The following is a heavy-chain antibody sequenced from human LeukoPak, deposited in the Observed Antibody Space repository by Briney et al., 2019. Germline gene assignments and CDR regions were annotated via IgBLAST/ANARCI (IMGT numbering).Heavy chain of an antibody. D-gene: IGHD6-19*01. J-gene: IGHJ3*02. CDR2: IHYTGTT. CDR1: GGSISGYY. Sequence: SETLSLTCTVSGGSISGYYWSWIRQAPGKGLEWIGYIHYTGTTSYNPSLKSRVTITVDTSKNQFFLWLTSVTAADTAVYYCARPYGSGWYAAFHIWGQGTMITVSS. V-gene: IGHV4-59*08. CDR3: ARPYGSGWYAAFHI.